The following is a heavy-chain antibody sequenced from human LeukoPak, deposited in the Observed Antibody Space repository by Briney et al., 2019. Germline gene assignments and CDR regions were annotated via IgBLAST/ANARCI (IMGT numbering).Heavy chain of an antibody. Sequence: GGSLRLSCAASGFTFSDHYMDWVRQAPGKGLEWVGRSRNEANSYTTEYAASVKGRFIISRDDSKNSLYLQMNSLKTEDTAVYYCARDLDTISKWGQGTLVTVS. CDR1: GFTFSDHY. V-gene: IGHV3-72*01. J-gene: IGHJ4*02. D-gene: IGHD3-9*01. CDR2: SRNEANSYTT. CDR3: ARDLDTISK.